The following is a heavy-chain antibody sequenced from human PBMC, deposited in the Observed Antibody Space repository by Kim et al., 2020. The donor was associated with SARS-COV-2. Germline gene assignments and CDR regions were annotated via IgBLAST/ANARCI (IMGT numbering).Heavy chain of an antibody. CDR3: ARSNILVSGAKGRYFHS. V-gene: IGHV1-8*01. CDR2: MNPNSGNT. Sequence: ASVKVSCKAPGHTFTNYDINWVRQATGQGLEWMGWMNPNSGNTGYAQKFQGRVTLTRDTSISTVYMELTSLTSEDTAVYYCARSNILVSGAKGRYFHSWGQGTLVTVSS. D-gene: IGHD3-10*01. CDR1: GHTFTNYD. J-gene: IGHJ4*02.